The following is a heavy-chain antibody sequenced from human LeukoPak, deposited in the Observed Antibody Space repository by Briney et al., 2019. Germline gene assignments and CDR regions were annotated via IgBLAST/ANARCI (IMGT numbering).Heavy chain of an antibody. J-gene: IGHJ4*02. Sequence: GESLKISCKGSGYSFSTYWIGWVRQMPGKGLEWMGMIYPGDSDTRYSPSFQGHVTISVDKSISTAYLQWSSLKASDTAMYYCARSPNYDILTGYSYYFDYWGQGTLVTVSS. V-gene: IGHV5-51*01. CDR3: ARSPNYDILTGYSYYFDY. CDR2: IYPGDSDT. D-gene: IGHD3-9*01. CDR1: GYSFSTYW.